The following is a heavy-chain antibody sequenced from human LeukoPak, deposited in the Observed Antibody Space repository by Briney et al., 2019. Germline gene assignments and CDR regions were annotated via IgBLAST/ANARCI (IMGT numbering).Heavy chain of an antibody. CDR3: ARAKRELLKVFDY. D-gene: IGHD1-26*01. J-gene: IGHJ4*02. V-gene: IGHV3-11*01. CDR2: ISSSGSTI. Sequence: GGSLRLSCAASGFTFSDYYVSWIRQAPGKGLEWVSYISSSGSTIYYADSVKGRFTISRDNAKNSLYLQMNSLRAEDTAVYYCARAKRELLKVFDYWGQGTLVTVSS. CDR1: GFTFSDYY.